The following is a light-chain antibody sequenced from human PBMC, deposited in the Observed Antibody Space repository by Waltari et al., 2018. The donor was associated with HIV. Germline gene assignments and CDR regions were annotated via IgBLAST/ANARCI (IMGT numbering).Light chain of an antibody. CDR1: SSDVGNYNL. Sequence: QSALTQPASASGSPGQSITISCTGTSSDVGNYNLVSWYQQHPGKAPKLMIYEGIKRPSGVSNRISGSKSGNTASLTISGLQAEDEADYYCCSYGGSSNWVFGGGTKLTVL. CDR3: CSYGGSSNWV. CDR2: EGI. J-gene: IGLJ3*02. V-gene: IGLV2-23*01.